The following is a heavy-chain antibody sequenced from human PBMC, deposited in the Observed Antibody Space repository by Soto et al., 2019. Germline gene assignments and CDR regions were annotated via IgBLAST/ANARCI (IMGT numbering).Heavy chain of an antibody. J-gene: IGHJ5*02. Sequence: PSETLSLTCAVYGGSFSGYYWSWIRQPPGKGLEWIGEINHSGSTNYNPSLKSRVTISVDTSKNQFSLKLSSVTAADTAVYYCARQPRTLRFLEWSWGQGTLVTVSS. D-gene: IGHD3-3*01. V-gene: IGHV4-34*01. CDR3: ARQPRTLRFLEWS. CDR1: GGSFSGYY. CDR2: INHSGST.